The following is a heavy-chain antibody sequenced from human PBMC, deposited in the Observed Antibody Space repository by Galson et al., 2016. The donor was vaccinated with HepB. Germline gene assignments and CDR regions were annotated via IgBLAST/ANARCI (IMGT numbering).Heavy chain of an antibody. J-gene: IGHJ3*02. CDR1: GYTFTGYY. CDR2: ITPSGGST. D-gene: IGHD3-3*01. Sequence: SVKVSCKASGYTFTGYYMHWVRQAPGQGLEWMGIITPSGGSTASAQKFQGRITMTRDTSTKTVYMEMSSLKSQDTAVYYCAGSLGVADAFDIWGEGTMVTVSS. CDR3: AGSLGVADAFDI. V-gene: IGHV1-46*01.